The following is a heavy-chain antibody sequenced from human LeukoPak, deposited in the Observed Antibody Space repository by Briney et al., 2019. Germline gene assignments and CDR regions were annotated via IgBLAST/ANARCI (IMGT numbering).Heavy chain of an antibody. V-gene: IGHV3-7*01. CDR1: GFTFSNYG. Sequence: GGSLRLSCAASGFTFSNYGIHWVRQAPGKGLEWVANIKQDGSEKYYVDSVKGRFTISRDNAKNSLYLQMNSLRAEDTAVYYCAREDGLLWFGELSDYFDYWGQGTLVTVSS. CDR3: AREDGLLWFGELSDYFDY. CDR2: IKQDGSEK. D-gene: IGHD3-10*01. J-gene: IGHJ4*02.